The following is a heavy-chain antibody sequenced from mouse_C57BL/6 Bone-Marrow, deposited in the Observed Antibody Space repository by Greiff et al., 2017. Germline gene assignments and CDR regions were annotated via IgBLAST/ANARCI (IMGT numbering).Heavy chain of an antibody. V-gene: IGHV5-17*01. Sequence: EVQLQESGGGLVKPGGSLKLSCAASGFTFSDYGMHWVRQAPEKGLEWVAYISSGSSTIYYADTVKGRFTISRDNAKNTLFLQMTSLRSEDTAMYYCARQGNYVAMDYWGQGTSFTVSS. CDR2: ISSGSSTI. J-gene: IGHJ4*01. CDR1: GFTFSDYG. CDR3: ARQGNYVAMDY. D-gene: IGHD1-1*01.